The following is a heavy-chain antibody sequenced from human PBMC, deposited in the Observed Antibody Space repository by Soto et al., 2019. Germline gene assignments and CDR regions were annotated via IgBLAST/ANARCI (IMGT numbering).Heavy chain of an antibody. Sequence: GGSLRLSCAASGFSFSTYWMHWVRQALGKGLVWVSRISPDGSDTAYADSVKGRFTIFRDNARNTLYLQMISLRAEDTAIYYCTTDPPGIEIHYCGKGPQVTVSS. D-gene: IGHD3-3*02. CDR2: ISPDGSDT. V-gene: IGHV3-74*01. CDR1: GFSFSTYW. CDR3: TTDPPGIEIHY. J-gene: IGHJ4*02.